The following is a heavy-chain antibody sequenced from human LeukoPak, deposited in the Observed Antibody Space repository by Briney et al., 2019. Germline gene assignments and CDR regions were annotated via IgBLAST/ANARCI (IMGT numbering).Heavy chain of an antibody. J-gene: IGHJ4*02. CDR1: GFTFRSYG. D-gene: IGHD2-15*01. V-gene: IGHV3-30*02. Sequence: GGSLGLSCAASGFTFRSYGMHWVRQAPGKGLEWVAYTRDDGSKNWYGDSVKGRFTISRDNPKNTLYLQMKSLRGEDTAVYYCTNGDCRGGRCSSGAYWGQGTLVTVSS. CDR2: TRDDGSKN. CDR3: TNGDCRGGRCSSGAY.